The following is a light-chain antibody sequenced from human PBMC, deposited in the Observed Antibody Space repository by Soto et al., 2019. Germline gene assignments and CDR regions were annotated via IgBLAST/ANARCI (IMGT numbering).Light chain of an antibody. CDR3: QQYKSYPVT. V-gene: IGKV1-5*03. J-gene: IGKJ1*01. CDR1: QSISSW. CDR2: KAS. Sequence: DIQMTQSPSTLSASVGDRVTITCRASQSISSWLAWYQQKPGKAPKLLIYKASSLESGVTSRFSGSGSGTEFTLTISSLQPDDFATYYCQQYKSYPVTFGQGTKVEIK.